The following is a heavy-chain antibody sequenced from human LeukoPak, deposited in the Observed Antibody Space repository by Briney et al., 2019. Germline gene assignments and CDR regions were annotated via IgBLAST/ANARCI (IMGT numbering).Heavy chain of an antibody. J-gene: IGHJ4*02. Sequence: SETLSLTCTVSGGSISSSSYYWRWIRQPPGKGLEWIGEINHSGSTNYNPSLKSRFTISVATSKNQFSLRLSSVTAADTAVYYCARRIVVVPAAILSHFDYWGQGTLVTVSS. D-gene: IGHD2-2*02. CDR3: ARRIVVVPAAILSHFDY. CDR2: INHSGST. V-gene: IGHV4-39*07. CDR1: GGSISSSSYY.